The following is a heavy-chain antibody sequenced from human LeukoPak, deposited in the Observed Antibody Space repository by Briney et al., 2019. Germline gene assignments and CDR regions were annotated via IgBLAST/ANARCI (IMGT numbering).Heavy chain of an antibody. J-gene: IGHJ4*02. CDR2: IYTSGIT. CDR1: GGSISSGSYY. Sequence: TLSLTCTVSGGSISSGSYYWSWIRQPAGKGLEWIGRIYTSGITNYNPSLKSRVTISVDTSKNQFSLKLSSVTAADTAVYYCARVPGGYSSGWYPPDGPLFDYWGQGTLVTVSS. CDR3: ARVPGGYSSGWYPPDGPLFDY. V-gene: IGHV4-61*02. D-gene: IGHD6-19*01.